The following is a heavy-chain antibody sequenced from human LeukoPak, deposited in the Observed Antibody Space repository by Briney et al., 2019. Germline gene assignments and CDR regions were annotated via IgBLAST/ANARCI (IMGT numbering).Heavy chain of an antibody. D-gene: IGHD6-6*01. J-gene: IGHJ1*01. V-gene: IGHV3-11*01. CDR3: ARSIAARLRHIVPFQH. Sequence: GGSLRLSCAASGFTFSDYYMSWLRQAPGKGLEWVSYISSSGSTIYYADSVKGRFTISRDNAKNSLYLQMNSLGAEDTAVYYCARSIAARLRHIVPFQHWGQGTLVTVSS. CDR2: ISSSGSTI. CDR1: GFTFSDYY.